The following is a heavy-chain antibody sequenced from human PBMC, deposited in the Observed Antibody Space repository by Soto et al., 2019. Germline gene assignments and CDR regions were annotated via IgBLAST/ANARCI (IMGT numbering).Heavy chain of an antibody. D-gene: IGHD3-16*01. CDR2: MNPDSGDT. J-gene: IGHJ4*02. CDR3: VRQPGGVGTPGDDY. Sequence: QVQLVQSGAEVKKPGASVKVSCEASGYPFDSFDINWVRQAAGQGLEWMGWMNPDSGDTAVAQRFQDRIIMTRTTSTSTAYMELSRLTPDDSAVYFCVRQPGGVGTPGDDYWGQGTLVTVSS. V-gene: IGHV1-8*01. CDR1: GYPFDSFD.